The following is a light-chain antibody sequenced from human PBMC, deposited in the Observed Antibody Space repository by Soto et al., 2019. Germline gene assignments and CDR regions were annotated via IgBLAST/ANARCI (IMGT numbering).Light chain of an antibody. CDR2: DAA. J-gene: IGKJ5*01. CDR3: QHLRT. CDR1: QSINNR. V-gene: IGKV3-11*01. Sequence: EIVLTQSPATLSLSPGERATLSCRASQSINNRIAWYQKKPGQAPSLLIDDAANRATGIPPRFSGSGSGTDFTLTISSLEPEDFAVYYCQHLRTFGQGTRLESK.